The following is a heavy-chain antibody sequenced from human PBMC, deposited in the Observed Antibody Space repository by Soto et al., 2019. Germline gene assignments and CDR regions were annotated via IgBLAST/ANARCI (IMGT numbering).Heavy chain of an antibody. J-gene: IGHJ5*02. D-gene: IGHD5-12*01. CDR3: ARGGFSADDESDWLDP. V-gene: IGHV3-23*01. Sequence: GGSLRLSCAASGFTFSAYAMSWVRQAPGKGLQWVAGLVGSGDDINYADSVRGRFTVSRDNSKNTLYLQMNSLRAEDTAVYYCARGGFSADDESDWLDPWGHGTLVTVSS. CDR1: GFTFSAYA. CDR2: LVGSGDDI.